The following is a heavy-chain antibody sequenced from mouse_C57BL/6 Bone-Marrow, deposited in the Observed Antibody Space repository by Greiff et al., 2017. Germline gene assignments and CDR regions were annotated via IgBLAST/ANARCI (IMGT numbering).Heavy chain of an antibody. Sequence: QVQLQQPGAELVRPGTSVKLSCKASGYTFTSYWMHWVKQRPGQGLEWIGVIDPSDSYTNYNQKFKGKATLTVDTSSRTAYMQLSSLTSEDSAVYYCARGGLRNAMDYWGQGTSVTVSS. D-gene: IGHD3-1*01. CDR3: ARGGLRNAMDY. CDR2: IDPSDSYT. J-gene: IGHJ4*01. V-gene: IGHV1-59*01. CDR1: GYTFTSYW.